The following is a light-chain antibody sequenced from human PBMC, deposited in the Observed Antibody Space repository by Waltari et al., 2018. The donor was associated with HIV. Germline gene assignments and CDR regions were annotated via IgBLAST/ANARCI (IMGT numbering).Light chain of an antibody. J-gene: IGKJ3*01. Sequence: EIILTQSPGTLSLSPGERATLSCRASQSFSSNYLAWYQQKPGQAPRLLIYDVSFRATGIPDRFSGSGSGTDFTLTISRLEPGDFALYFCQQYAGSPLTFGPGTKVAIK. CDR3: QQYAGSPLT. V-gene: IGKV3-20*01. CDR2: DVS. CDR1: QSFSSNY.